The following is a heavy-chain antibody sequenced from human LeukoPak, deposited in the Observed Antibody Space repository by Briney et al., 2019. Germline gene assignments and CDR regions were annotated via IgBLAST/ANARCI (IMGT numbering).Heavy chain of an antibody. D-gene: IGHD1-1*01. Sequence: SETLSLTCTVSGGSISSYYWSWIRQPAGKGLEWIGRIYTSGSTNYNPSLKSRVTMSVDTSKNQFSLKLSSVTAADTAVYYCARINWNGSPGYYYYGMDVWGQGTTVTVSS. CDR1: GGSISSYY. CDR3: ARINWNGSPGYYYYGMDV. V-gene: IGHV4-4*07. J-gene: IGHJ6*02. CDR2: IYTSGST.